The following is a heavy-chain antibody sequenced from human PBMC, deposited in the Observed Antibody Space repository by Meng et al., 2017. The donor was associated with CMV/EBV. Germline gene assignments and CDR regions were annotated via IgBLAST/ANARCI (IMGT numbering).Heavy chain of an antibody. CDR2: IDNSGGST. CDR3: AKEETSLIVVVPALVDY. J-gene: IGHJ4*02. Sequence: GGSLRLSCAASGFTFSTYAMSWVRQAPGKGLGWVSAIDNSGGSTYYADSVKGRFNISRDNSKSTLYLQMNILRAEDTAVYYCAKEETSLIVVVPALVDYWGLGTMVTVSS. V-gene: IGHV3-23*01. D-gene: IGHD2-2*01. CDR1: GFTFSTYA.